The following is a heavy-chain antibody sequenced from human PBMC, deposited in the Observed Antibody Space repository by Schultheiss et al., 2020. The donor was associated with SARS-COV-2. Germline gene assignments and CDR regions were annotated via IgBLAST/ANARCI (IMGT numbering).Heavy chain of an antibody. CDR2: MSFDEREK. J-gene: IGHJ6*02. Sequence: GGSLRLSCAASGFTFSSHAMNWVRQAPGKGPEWVAVMSFDEREKYYADSVKGRFTISRDNAKNTLYLQMNSLRAEDTALYYCAKRLGYSSGWCMDVWGQGTTVTVSS. CDR1: GFTFSSHA. V-gene: IGHV3-30*18. CDR3: AKRLGYSSGWCMDV. D-gene: IGHD6-19*01.